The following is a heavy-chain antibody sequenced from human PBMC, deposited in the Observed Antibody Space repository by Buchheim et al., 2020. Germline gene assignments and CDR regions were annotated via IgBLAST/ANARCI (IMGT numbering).Heavy chain of an antibody. Sequence: QVQLQESGPGLVKPSETLSLTCTVSGGSISPYYWSWIRQPPGKGLEWIGNIYFSGSTNYNPSLKSRVTISVDTSKSQFSLNLNSVTAADTAVYYCARLVFGSGGRPYFDYWGQGAL. CDR2: IYFSGST. J-gene: IGHJ4*02. D-gene: IGHD3-10*01. CDR3: ARLVFGSGGRPYFDY. V-gene: IGHV4-59*08. CDR1: GGSISPYY.